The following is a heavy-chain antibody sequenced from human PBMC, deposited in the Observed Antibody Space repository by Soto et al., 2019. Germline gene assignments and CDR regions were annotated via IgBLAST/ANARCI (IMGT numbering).Heavy chain of an antibody. J-gene: IGHJ3*02. Sequence: LRLSCAAFGFTVRSDYINWVRQSSGKGLECVSNSYNGGGTYYADSVKGCFTLSRDNSTNTLSLQMTHLRAEDTAVYYCARVAGNLGSPRRGSDMWGQGTMVTVSS. CDR1: GFTVRSDY. V-gene: IGHV3-53*01. D-gene: IGHD1-26*01. CDR2: SYNGGGT. CDR3: ARVAGNLGSPRRGSDM.